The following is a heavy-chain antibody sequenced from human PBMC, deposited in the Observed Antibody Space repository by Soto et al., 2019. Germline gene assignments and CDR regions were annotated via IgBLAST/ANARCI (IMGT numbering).Heavy chain of an antibody. CDR1: GYSLTGHY. Sequence: ASVKVSCKASGYSLTGHYLHWVLQAPGQGLEWMGWINPNSGGTNYAQKFQGRVTMTRDTSINTAYMDLSRLTSDDTAVYYCGRDRGRSSGWFGDAFDMWGQGTMVTVS. CDR2: INPNSGGT. V-gene: IGHV1-2*02. J-gene: IGHJ3*02. D-gene: IGHD6-19*01. CDR3: GRDRGRSSGWFGDAFDM.